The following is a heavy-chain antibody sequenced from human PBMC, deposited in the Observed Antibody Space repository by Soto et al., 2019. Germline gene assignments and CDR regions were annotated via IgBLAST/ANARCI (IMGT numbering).Heavy chain of an antibody. Sequence: SETRALTCTVSGDSISGYYWSWIRQAPGKGLEYIGYIYYRGSTNYNPSLKSRVTMSVDTSKNQFSLKVNSVTAADTAVYFCARQQLLPFYYALDVWGQGTTVTVSS. D-gene: IGHD6-13*01. CDR2: IYYRGST. J-gene: IGHJ6*02. CDR1: GDSISGYY. CDR3: ARQQLLPFYYALDV. V-gene: IGHV4-59*01.